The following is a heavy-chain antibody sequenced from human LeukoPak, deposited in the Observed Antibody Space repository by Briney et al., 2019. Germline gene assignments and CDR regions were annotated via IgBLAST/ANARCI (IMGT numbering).Heavy chain of an antibody. CDR1: GFTFSSYA. Sequence: PGGSLRLSCAASGFTFSSYAMSWVRQAPGKGLEWVSAISGSGGSTYYADSVKGRFTISRDNSKNTLYLQMNSLRAEDTAVYDCAKDVRRDCSGGSCSSDWGQGTLVTVSS. CDR2: ISGSGGST. D-gene: IGHD2-15*01. J-gene: IGHJ1*01. V-gene: IGHV3-23*01. CDR3: AKDVRRDCSGGSCSSD.